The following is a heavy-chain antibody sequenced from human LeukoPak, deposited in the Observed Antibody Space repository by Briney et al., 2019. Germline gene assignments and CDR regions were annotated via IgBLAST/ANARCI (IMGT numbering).Heavy chain of an antibody. Sequence: SGGSLRLSCAASGFTFITYWLSWVRQTPGKGLEWVANIKQDGSQKYYVDSVKGRFTISRDNAKSSLYLQMNSLRAEDTAVYYCAREARGDDYFDLWGRGTLVTVSS. CDR1: GFTFITYW. J-gene: IGHJ2*01. CDR3: AREARGDDYFDL. D-gene: IGHD4-17*01. CDR2: IKQDGSQK. V-gene: IGHV3-7*05.